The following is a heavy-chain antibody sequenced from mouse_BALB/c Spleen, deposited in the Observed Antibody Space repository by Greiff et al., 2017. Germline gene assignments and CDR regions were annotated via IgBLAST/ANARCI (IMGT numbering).Heavy chain of an antibody. Sequence: EVKLQESGGGLVQPGGSLKLSCAASGFTFSSYGMSWVRQTPDKRLELVATINSNGGSTYYPDSVKGRFTISRDNAKNTLYLQMSSLKSEDTAMYYCARDHRYGYAMDYWGQGTSVTVSS. D-gene: IGHD2-14*01. J-gene: IGHJ4*01. CDR2: INSNGGST. CDR3: ARDHRYGYAMDY. V-gene: IGHV5-6-3*01. CDR1: GFTFSSYG.